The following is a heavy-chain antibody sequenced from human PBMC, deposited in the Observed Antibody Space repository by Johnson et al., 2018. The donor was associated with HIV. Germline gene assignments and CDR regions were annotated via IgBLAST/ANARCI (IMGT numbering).Heavy chain of an antibody. J-gene: IGHJ3*02. CDR1: GFTVSSNY. Sequence: EVQLVESGGGLIQPGGSLRLSCAASGFTVSSNYMSWVRQAPGKGLEWVSVIYSGGSTYYADSVKGRFTISRDNSKNTLYLQMKSLRAEDTAVYYCTRDRGGSSYSWFEFDIWGQGTMVTVSS. CDR2: IYSGGST. CDR3: TRDRGGSSYSWFEFDI. D-gene: IGHD3-16*02. V-gene: IGHV3-53*01.